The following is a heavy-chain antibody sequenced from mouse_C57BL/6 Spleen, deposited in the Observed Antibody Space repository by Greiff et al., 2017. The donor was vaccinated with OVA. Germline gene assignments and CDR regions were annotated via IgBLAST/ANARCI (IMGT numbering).Heavy chain of an antibody. CDR2: IYPGDGDT. J-gene: IGHJ2*01. D-gene: IGHD1-1*01. CDR1: GYAFSSSW. V-gene: IGHV1-82*01. Sequence: QVQLKESGPELVKPGASVKISCKASGYAFSSSWMNWVKQRPGKGLEWIGRIYPGDGDTNYNGKFKGKATLTADKSSSTAYMQLSSLTSEDSAVYFCARWRITTVVAHFDYWGQGTTLTVSS. CDR3: ARWRITTVVAHFDY.